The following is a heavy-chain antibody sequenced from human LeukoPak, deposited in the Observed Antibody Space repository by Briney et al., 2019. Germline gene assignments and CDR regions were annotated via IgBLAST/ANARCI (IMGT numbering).Heavy chain of an antibody. CDR3: AKGGKWDVTPFDY. CDR1: GFTFSNYA. D-gene: IGHD1-26*01. Sequence: GGSLRLSCAASGFTFSNYAMSWVRQAPGKGLEWVSTIGGGGGSTYYADSVKGRFTISRDNSKNTLYLQVNSLRAEDTAVYYCAKGGKWDVTPFDYWGQGTLVTVSS. J-gene: IGHJ4*02. V-gene: IGHV3-23*01. CDR2: IGGGGGST.